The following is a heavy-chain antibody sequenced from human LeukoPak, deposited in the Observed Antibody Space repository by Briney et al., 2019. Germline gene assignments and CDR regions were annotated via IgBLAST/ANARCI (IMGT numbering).Heavy chain of an antibody. CDR2: IYYSGST. D-gene: IGHD3-9*01. CDR1: GGSISSYY. CDR3: ARVTGYMIEDYFDY. V-gene: IGHV4-59*01. Sequence: SETLSLTCTVSGGSISSYYWSWIRQPPGKGLEWIGYIYYSGSTNYNPSLKSRVTISVDTSKNQFSLKLRSVTAADTAVYYCARVTGYMIEDYFDYWGQGILVIVSS. J-gene: IGHJ4*02.